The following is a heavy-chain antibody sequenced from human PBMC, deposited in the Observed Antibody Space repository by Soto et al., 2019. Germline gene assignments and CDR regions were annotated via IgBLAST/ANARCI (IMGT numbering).Heavy chain of an antibody. J-gene: IGHJ4*02. CDR3: ARGGFCGGDCPTGY. D-gene: IGHD2-21*02. CDR1: GFTFSRES. V-gene: IGHV3-21*01. CDR2: ISSRSTYI. Sequence: GGSLRLSCAASGFTFSRESMYWVRQAPGKGLEWVSSISSRSTYISYADSVKGRFTISRDNAKNSLYLHMNSLRAEDTAVYYCARGGFCGGDCPTGYWGQGTLVTVSS.